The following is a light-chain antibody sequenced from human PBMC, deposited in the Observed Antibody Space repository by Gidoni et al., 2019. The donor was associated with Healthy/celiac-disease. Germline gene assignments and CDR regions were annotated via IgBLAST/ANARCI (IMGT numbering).Light chain of an antibody. CDR2: GAS. Sequence: EIVMTQSPATLSVSPGERATLPCRASQSVSSNLAWYQQKPGQAPRLLIYGASTRATGIPARFSGSGSGTEFTLTISSLQSEDFAVYYCQLGYTFGQGTKLEIK. V-gene: IGKV3-15*01. CDR3: QLGYT. CDR1: QSVSSN. J-gene: IGKJ2*01.